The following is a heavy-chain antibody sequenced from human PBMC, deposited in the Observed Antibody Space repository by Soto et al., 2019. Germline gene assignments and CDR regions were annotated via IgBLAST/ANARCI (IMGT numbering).Heavy chain of an antibody. CDR3: ARDQGLRWGRYYFDY. Sequence: GGSLRLSCAASGFTFSSYGMHWVRQAPGKGLEWVAVIWYDGSNKYYADSVKGRFTISRDNSKNTLYLQMNSLRAEDTAVYYCARDQGLRWGRYYFDYWGQGTLVTVSS. CDR1: GFTFSSYG. V-gene: IGHV3-33*01. D-gene: IGHD4-17*01. CDR2: IWYDGSNK. J-gene: IGHJ4*02.